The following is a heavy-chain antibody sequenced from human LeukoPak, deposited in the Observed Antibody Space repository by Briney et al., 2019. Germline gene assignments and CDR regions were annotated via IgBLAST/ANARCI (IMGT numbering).Heavy chain of an antibody. Sequence: GGSLRLSCAASGFTFSNYWMSWVRQAPGKGLEWVANIKQDGSEKYYVDSVKDRFTISRDNAKNSLNLQMNSLRAEDTAVYYCASTQTFDYWGQGTLVTVSS. CDR3: ASTQTFDY. CDR2: IKQDGSEK. CDR1: GFTFSNYW. J-gene: IGHJ4*02. V-gene: IGHV3-7*01.